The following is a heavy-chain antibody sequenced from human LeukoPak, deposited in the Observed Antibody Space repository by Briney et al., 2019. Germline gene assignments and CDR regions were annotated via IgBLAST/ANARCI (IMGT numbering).Heavy chain of an antibody. D-gene: IGHD3-9*01. CDR1: GFTFSSYG. CDR3: AGSYFSVTGYYFDF. CDR2: ISYDGGNE. Sequence: GGSLRLSCAASGFTFSSYGMHWVRQAPGKGLEWVAVISYDGGNEEYADSVKGRFTISRDNSKNTLSLQMTSLRVEDTAVYYCAGSYFSVTGYYFDFWGQGTLVTVSS. J-gene: IGHJ4*02. V-gene: IGHV3-30*03.